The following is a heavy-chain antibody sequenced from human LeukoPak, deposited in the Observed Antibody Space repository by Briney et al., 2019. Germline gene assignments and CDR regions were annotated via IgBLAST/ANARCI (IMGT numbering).Heavy chain of an antibody. D-gene: IGHD3-22*01. J-gene: IGHJ4*02. CDR3: ARGARPLHYYDSSGYYWGTERHYYFDY. CDR1: GGSISSSSYY. Sequence: SETLSPTCTVSGGSISSSSYYWGWIRQPPGKGLEWIGSIYYSGSTYYNPPLKSRVTISVDTSKNQFSLKLSSVTAADSAVYYCARGARPLHYYDSSGYYWGTERHYYFDYWGQGTLVTVSS. V-gene: IGHV4-39*01. CDR2: IYYSGST.